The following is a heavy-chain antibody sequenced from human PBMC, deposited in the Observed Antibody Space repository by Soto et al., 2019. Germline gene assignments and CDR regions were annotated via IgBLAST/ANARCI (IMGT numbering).Heavy chain of an antibody. D-gene: IGHD3-16*01. V-gene: IGHV1-2*06. Sequence: ASVKVSCKASGYTFTSYGIGWVRQAPGQGLEYMGRINPNNGDTNSPQKFQGRVTMTSDTSISTAYMEMSGLRSDDTALYYCAREVNDGGGSFSLGLWGQGTWVTVSS. CDR3: AREVNDGGGSFSLGL. J-gene: IGHJ4*02. CDR1: GYTFTSYG. CDR2: INPNNGDT.